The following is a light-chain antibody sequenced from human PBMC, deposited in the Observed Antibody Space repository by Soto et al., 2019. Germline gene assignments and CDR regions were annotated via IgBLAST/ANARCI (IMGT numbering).Light chain of an antibody. CDR1: QTISSW. V-gene: IGKV1-5*03. J-gene: IGKJ1*01. CDR2: KAS. CDR3: QQYDDYWT. Sequence: DIQMTQSPSTLSASLGDRVTITCRASQTISSWLAWYQQKPGKAPKLLIYKASSLESGVPSRFGGSGSGTEFTLTISSLQPDDFATYYCQQYDDYWTFGQGTKVDIK.